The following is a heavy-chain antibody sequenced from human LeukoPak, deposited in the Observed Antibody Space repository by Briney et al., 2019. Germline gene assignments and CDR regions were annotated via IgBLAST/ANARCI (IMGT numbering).Heavy chain of an antibody. V-gene: IGHV4-59*08. J-gene: IGHJ4*02. CDR1: GGSMNNRY. CDR3: ARHGYSYGLLDY. D-gene: IGHD5-18*01. Sequence: PSETLSLTCTVSGGSMNNRYWSWIRQPPGDELEWIGYIYYSGRTNYNPTLRSRLTISVDTSKNQFSLELNSVTAADTAVYYCARHGYSYGLLDYWGQGTLVTVSS. CDR2: IYYSGRT.